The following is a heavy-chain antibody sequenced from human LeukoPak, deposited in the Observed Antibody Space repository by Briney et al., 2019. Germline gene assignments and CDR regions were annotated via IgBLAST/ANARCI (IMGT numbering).Heavy chain of an antibody. J-gene: IGHJ4*02. V-gene: IGHV4-59*01. CDR3: ASLYYYGSGSFLDY. CDR1: GGSISSYY. Sequence: ASQTLSLTCTVSGGSISSYYWSWIRQPPGKGLEWIGYIYYSGSTNYNPSLKSRVTISVDTSKNQFSLKLSSVTAADTAVYYCASLYYYGSGSFLDYWGQGTLVTVSS. CDR2: IYYSGST. D-gene: IGHD3-10*01.